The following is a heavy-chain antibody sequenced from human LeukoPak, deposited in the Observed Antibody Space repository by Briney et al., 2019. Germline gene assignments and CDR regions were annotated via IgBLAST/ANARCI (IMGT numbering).Heavy chain of an antibody. D-gene: IGHD3-22*01. Sequence: PGGSLRLSCAASGFTVSSNYMSWVRQAPGKGLEWVSVIYSGGSTYYADSVKGRFTISRDNSKNTLYLQMNSLRAEDTAVYYCARVFGYYDSSGYYYDIFDYWGQGTLVTVSS. CDR1: GFTVSSNY. CDR3: ARVFGYYDSSGYYYDIFDY. J-gene: IGHJ4*02. V-gene: IGHV3-66*01. CDR2: IYSGGST.